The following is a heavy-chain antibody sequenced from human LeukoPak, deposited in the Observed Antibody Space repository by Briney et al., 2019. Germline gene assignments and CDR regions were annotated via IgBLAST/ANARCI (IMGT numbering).Heavy chain of an antibody. CDR2: VSAYNGNT. CDR1: GYTFTSYG. J-gene: IGHJ4*02. D-gene: IGHD3-10*01. CDR3: ARGVEARLWFGELLPGYSDY. Sequence: ASVKVSCKASGYTFTSYGISWVRQAPGQGLEWMGWVSAYNGNTNYAQKLQGRVTMTTDTSTSTAYMELRSLRSDDTAVYYCARGVEARLWFGELLPGYSDYWGQGTLVTVSS. V-gene: IGHV1-18*01.